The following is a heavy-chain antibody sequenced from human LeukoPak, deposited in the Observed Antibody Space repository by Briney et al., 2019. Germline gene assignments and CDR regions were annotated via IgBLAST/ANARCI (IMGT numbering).Heavy chain of an antibody. CDR3: AKSVFDSSGDPYMDV. V-gene: IGHV3-23*01. J-gene: IGHJ6*03. CDR2: ISGSGRST. D-gene: IGHD3-22*01. Sequence: PGGSLRLSCTASGFTFSNYVMSWVRQTPGKGLEWVSAISGSGRSTYYADSVKGRFTISRDNSKKTLYLQMNSLRAEDTAVYYCAKSVFDSSGDPYMDVWGKGTTVTISS. CDR1: GFTFSNYV.